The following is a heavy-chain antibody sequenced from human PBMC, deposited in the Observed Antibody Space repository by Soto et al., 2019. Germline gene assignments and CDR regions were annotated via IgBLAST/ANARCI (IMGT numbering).Heavy chain of an antibody. Sequence: PGGSLRLSCAASGFTFSSYAMSWVRQAPGKGLEWVSAISGSGGSTYYADSVKGRFTISRDNSKNTLYLQMNSLRAEDTAVYYCAKDLESGGIAVAGTLGYWGQGTLVTVSS. CDR1: GFTFSSYA. CDR2: ISGSGGST. J-gene: IGHJ4*02. CDR3: AKDLESGGIAVAGTLGY. D-gene: IGHD6-19*01. V-gene: IGHV3-23*01.